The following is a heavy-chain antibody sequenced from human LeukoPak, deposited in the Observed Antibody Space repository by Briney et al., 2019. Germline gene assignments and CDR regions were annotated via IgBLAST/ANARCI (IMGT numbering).Heavy chain of an antibody. CDR2: ISTGSSTI. V-gene: IGHV3-48*04. Sequence: PGGFLRLSCAASGFTFSGYSMNWVRQAPGKGLEWVSYISTGSSTIYYADSVKGRFTISRDNAKNSLYLQMNSLRAEDTAVYYCASQGGYYYDTSSDYWGQGTLVTVSS. CDR1: GFTFSGYS. CDR3: ASQGGYYYDTSSDY. D-gene: IGHD3-22*01. J-gene: IGHJ4*02.